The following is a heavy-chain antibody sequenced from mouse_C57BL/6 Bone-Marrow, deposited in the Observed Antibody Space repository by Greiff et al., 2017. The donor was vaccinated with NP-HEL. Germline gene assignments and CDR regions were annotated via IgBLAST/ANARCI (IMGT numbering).Heavy chain of an antibody. CDR1: GYTFTEYT. D-gene: IGHD2-3*01. Sequence: QVQLQQPGAELVKPGASVKLSCKASGYTFTEYTIHWVKQRSGQGLEWIGWFYPGSGSIKYNEKFKDKATLTADKSSSTVYMELSRLTSEDSAVYFCARHEVDGYYPYWYFDVWGTGTTVTVSS. V-gene: IGHV1-62-2*01. CDR2: FYPGSGSI. J-gene: IGHJ1*03. CDR3: ARHEVDGYYPYWYFDV.